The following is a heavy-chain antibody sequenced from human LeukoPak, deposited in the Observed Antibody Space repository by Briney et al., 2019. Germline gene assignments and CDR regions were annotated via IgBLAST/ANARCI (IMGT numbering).Heavy chain of an antibody. D-gene: IGHD3-10*01. CDR1: GFTFSSYG. V-gene: IGHV3-30*03. CDR2: ISYDGSNK. J-gene: IGHJ4*02. CDR3: ARGPVRGLIQY. Sequence: HPGGSLRLSCAASGFTFSSYGMHWVRQAPGKGLEWVAVISYDGSNKYYTDSVKGRFTISRDNSKNTLYLQMNSLRAEDTAVYYCARGPVRGLIQYWGQGTLVTVSS.